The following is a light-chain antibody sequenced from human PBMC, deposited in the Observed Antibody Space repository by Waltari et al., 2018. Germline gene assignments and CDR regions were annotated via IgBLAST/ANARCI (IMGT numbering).Light chain of an antibody. CDR2: KAS. Sequence: DIQMTQSPSTQSAPVGDRVTITCRASQSISSWLAWYQQKPGKAPKLLIYKASSLESGVPSRFSGSGSGTEFTLTISSLQPDDFATYYCQQYNSYPWTFGQGTKVEIK. V-gene: IGKV1-5*03. J-gene: IGKJ1*01. CDR1: QSISSW. CDR3: QQYNSYPWT.